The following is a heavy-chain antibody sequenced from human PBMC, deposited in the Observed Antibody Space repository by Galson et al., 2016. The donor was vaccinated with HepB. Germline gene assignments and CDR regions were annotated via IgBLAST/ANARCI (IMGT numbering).Heavy chain of an antibody. V-gene: IGHV3-7*01. D-gene: IGHD3-10*01. CDR1: GFTFNSYW. CDR2: INQGGSDR. Sequence: SLRLSCAASGFTFNSYWMSWVRQAPGKGLEWLANINQGGSDRKYVDSVMGRFTISRDNAKNSLYLQMNSLTTEDTAVYFCARRLDTQGRIGGWAWGTDVWGQGTTVTVSS. J-gene: IGHJ6*02. CDR3: ARRLDTQGRIGGWAWGTDV.